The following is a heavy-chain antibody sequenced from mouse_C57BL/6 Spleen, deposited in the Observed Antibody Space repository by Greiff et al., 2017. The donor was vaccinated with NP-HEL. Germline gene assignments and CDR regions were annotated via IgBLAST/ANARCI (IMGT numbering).Heavy chain of an antibody. CDR3: ARRIVVLDAMDY. V-gene: IGHV1-55*01. Sequence: QVHVKQPGAELVKPGASVKMSCKASGYTFTSSWITWVKQRPGQGLEWIGDIYPGSGSTNYNEKFKSKATLTVDTSSSTAYMQLSSLTSEDSAVYYCARRIVVLDAMDYWGQGTSVTVSS. CDR2: IYPGSGST. D-gene: IGHD1-1*02. CDR1: GYTFTSSW. J-gene: IGHJ4*01.